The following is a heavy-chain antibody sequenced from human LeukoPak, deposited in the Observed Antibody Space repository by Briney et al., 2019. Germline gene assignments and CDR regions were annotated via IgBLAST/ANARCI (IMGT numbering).Heavy chain of an antibody. J-gene: IGHJ4*02. CDR2: INHSGST. Sequence: SETLSLTCAVCGGSFSGYYWSWIRQPPGKGLEWIGEINHSGSTNYNPSLKSRVTISVDTSKNQFSLKLSSVTAADTALYYCARERGTNFDYWGQGTLVTVSS. V-gene: IGHV4-34*01. CDR1: GGSFSGYY. CDR3: ARERGTNFDY. D-gene: IGHD1-1*01.